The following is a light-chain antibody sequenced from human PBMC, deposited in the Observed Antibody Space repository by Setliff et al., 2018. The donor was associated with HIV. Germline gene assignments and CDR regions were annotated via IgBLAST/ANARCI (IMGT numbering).Light chain of an antibody. CDR3: CSYTSSSTRL. Sequence: QSALTHPASVSGSPGQSITISCTGTSSDVGGYNYVPWYQQHPGKAPKLMIYDVSTRPSGVSNRFSGSKSGNTASLTISGLQAEDEADYYCCSYTSSSTRLFGGGTK. V-gene: IGLV2-14*01. CDR1: SSDVGGYNY. CDR2: DVS. J-gene: IGLJ2*01.